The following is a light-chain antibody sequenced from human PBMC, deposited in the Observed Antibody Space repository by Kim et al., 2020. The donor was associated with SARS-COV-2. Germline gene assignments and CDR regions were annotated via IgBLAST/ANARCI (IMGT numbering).Light chain of an antibody. CDR2: DTC. V-gene: IGKV3-11*01. CDR3: QQRSQWPLT. Sequence: LSRAQRAPLACRAIQSVGPLLAWYQQKPGQPPSLLIYDTCNRATGIPARFSGSGSGTDFTLTISSLEPEDFAVYYCQQRSQWPLTFGGGTKVDIK. J-gene: IGKJ4*01. CDR1: QSVGPL.